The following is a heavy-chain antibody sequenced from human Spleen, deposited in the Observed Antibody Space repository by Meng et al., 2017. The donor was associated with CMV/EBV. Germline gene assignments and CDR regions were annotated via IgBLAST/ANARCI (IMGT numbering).Heavy chain of an antibody. CDR1: GYTFTSYY. J-gene: IGHJ4*02. D-gene: IGHD6-13*01. V-gene: IGHV1-46*01. Sequence: ASVKVSCKASGYTFTSYYMHWVRQAPGQGLEWMGIINPSGGSTSDAQKFQGRVTMTRDTSTSTVYMELSSLRSEDTAVYYCARAGDLASGYSSSWYSFDYWGQGTLVTVSS. CDR2: INPSGGST. CDR3: ARAGDLASGYSSSWYSFDY.